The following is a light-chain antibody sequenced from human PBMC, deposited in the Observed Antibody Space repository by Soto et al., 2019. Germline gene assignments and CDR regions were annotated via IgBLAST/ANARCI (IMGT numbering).Light chain of an antibody. CDR2: DAS. Sequence: DIQMTQSPSSLSASVGDRVTITCQASQDISNYLNWYQQKPGKAPKLLIYDASNLETGVPSRFSGCGSGTDFTHTISSLQPEDIATYYCQQYDNLPRYTFGQGTKLEIK. CDR1: QDISNY. J-gene: IGKJ2*01. V-gene: IGKV1-33*01. CDR3: QQYDNLPRYT.